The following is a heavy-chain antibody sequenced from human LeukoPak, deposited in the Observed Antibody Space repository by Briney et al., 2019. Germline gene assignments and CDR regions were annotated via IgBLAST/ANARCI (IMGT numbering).Heavy chain of an antibody. V-gene: IGHV4-59*01. CDR3: ARLGSNVFDH. CDR2: IYYSGST. D-gene: IGHD3-10*01. J-gene: IGHJ4*02. Sequence: SETLSLTCSVSGGSMSSFYWSWIRQPPGKGLEWIGYIYYSGSTNYSPSLKSRVTISVDTSKNQFSLKLSSVTAADTAVYYRARLGSNVFDHWGQGTLVTVSS. CDR1: GGSMSSFY.